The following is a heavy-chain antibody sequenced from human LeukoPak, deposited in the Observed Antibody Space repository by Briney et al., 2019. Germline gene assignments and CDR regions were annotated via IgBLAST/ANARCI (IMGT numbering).Heavy chain of an antibody. Sequence: PGGSLRLSCAGSGFTFNDYHMNWIRQSPGKGLEWVSYISSSGPIVYYADSVKGRFTISRDNAQNSLYLQMNSLRAEDTAVYFCARELRVWDNIWATHRTHAFDIWGQGTMVTVSS. CDR2: ISSSGPIV. J-gene: IGHJ3*02. CDR3: ARELRVWDNIWATHRTHAFDI. D-gene: IGHD3-16*01. CDR1: GFTFNDYH. V-gene: IGHV3-11*01.